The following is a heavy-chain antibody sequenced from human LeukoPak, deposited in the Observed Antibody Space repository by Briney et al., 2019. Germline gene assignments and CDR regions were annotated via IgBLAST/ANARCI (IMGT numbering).Heavy chain of an antibody. CDR2: IKQDGSEK. Sequence: GGSLRLSCAASGVTFSAYWMSWVRQAPGKGLEWVANIKQDGSEKYYVDSVKGRFTVSRDNAKNSLYLQRDSLRAEDTAVYFCASFGGSESPFDYWGQGTLVTVSS. J-gene: IGHJ4*02. CDR3: ASFGGSESPFDY. V-gene: IGHV3-7*01. D-gene: IGHD3-10*01. CDR1: GVTFSAYW.